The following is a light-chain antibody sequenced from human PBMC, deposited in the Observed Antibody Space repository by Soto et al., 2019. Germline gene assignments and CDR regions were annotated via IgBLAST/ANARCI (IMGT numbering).Light chain of an antibody. V-gene: IGKV3-15*01. Sequence: ETVMTQSPATLSVSPGERATLSCRASQSVGSKVAWYQQKPGQAPSLLIYGASTRASGIPLRFSGSGSGTEFTLTISSLQSEDFAVYYCQQYSNWSPVTFGGGTKVEIK. CDR1: QSVGSK. CDR2: GAS. CDR3: QQYSNWSPVT. J-gene: IGKJ4*01.